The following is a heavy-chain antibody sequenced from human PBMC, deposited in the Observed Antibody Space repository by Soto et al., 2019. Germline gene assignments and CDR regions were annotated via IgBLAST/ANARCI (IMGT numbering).Heavy chain of an antibody. CDR1: GGSITSGRSS. CDR3: VRESARSGPNWFEP. J-gene: IGHJ5*01. Sequence: PSETLCLTCSASGGSITSGRSSWNWIRQPPGRGLEWIASIYHSGSTYKNPSLNSRVTTTVDRSKTQFSLKMSSVTDANTSVYFCVRESARSGPNWFEPWGPGKLVPVSS. CDR2: IYHSGST. V-gene: IGHV4-30-2*01. D-gene: IGHD2-8*01.